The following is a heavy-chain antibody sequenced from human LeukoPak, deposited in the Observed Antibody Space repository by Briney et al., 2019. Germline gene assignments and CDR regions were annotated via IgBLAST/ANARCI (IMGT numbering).Heavy chain of an antibody. Sequence: ASVKVSCKVSGYTLTELSMHWVRQAPGQGLEWMGWISAYNGNTNYAQKLQGRVTMTTDTSTSTAYMELRSLRSDDTAVYYCARIYCSGGSCYSDWFDPWGQGTLVTVSS. CDR1: GYTLTELS. V-gene: IGHV1-18*01. CDR2: ISAYNGNT. D-gene: IGHD2-15*01. CDR3: ARIYCSGGSCYSDWFDP. J-gene: IGHJ5*02.